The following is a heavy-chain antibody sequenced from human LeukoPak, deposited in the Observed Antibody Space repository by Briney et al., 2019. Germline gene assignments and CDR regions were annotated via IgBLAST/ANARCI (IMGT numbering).Heavy chain of an antibody. Sequence: PGGSLRLSCAASGFTFSSYGMHWVRQAPGKGLEWVAFIRYDGSNKYYADSVKGRFTISRDNSKNTLYLQMNSLRAEDTAVYYCANVGGIGSSSYYHYYQYMDVWGKGTTVTISS. CDR3: ANVGGIGSSSYYHYYQYMDV. D-gene: IGHD1-26*01. V-gene: IGHV3-30*02. CDR2: IRYDGSNK. CDR1: GFTFSSYG. J-gene: IGHJ6*03.